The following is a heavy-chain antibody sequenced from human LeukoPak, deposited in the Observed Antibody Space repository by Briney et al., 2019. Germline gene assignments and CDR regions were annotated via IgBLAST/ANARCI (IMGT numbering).Heavy chain of an antibody. CDR3: ARARVPAARKAYYYYYYMDV. D-gene: IGHD2-2*01. J-gene: IGHJ6*03. V-gene: IGHV1-69*05. CDR1: GGTFSSYA. Sequence: GASVKVSCKASGGTFSSYAIRWVRQAPGQGLEWMGGIIPIFGTANYAQKFQGRVTITTDESTSTAYMELSSLRSEDTAVYYCARARVPAARKAYYYYYYMDVWGKGTTVTVSS. CDR2: IIPIFGTA.